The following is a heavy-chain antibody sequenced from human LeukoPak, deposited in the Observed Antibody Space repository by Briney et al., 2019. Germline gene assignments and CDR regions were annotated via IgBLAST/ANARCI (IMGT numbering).Heavy chain of an antibody. Sequence: ASVKVSCKASEYTFSDYYMHWVRQAPGQGLEWMGWINPNSGDTHYAQMFQGRVTMTRDTSINAAYMELRRVRSDDTAVYYCAKSAQYSSAWFTGCFDYWGQGSLVTVSS. V-gene: IGHV1-2*02. CDR1: EYTFSDYY. CDR2: INPNSGDT. CDR3: AKSAQYSSAWFTGCFDY. J-gene: IGHJ4*02. D-gene: IGHD4-11*01.